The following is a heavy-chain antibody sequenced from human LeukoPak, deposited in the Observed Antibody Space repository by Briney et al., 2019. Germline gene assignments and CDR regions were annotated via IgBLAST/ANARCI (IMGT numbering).Heavy chain of an antibody. V-gene: IGHV3-33*01. Sequence: PGGSLRLSCAASGFTFSNYGMHWVRQAPGKGLEWVALIWYDGSYKFYSDSVKGRLTISRDNSKNTLYLQMNSLRAEDTAVYYCARDPTARIAVPDYWGQGTLVTVSS. CDR1: GFTFSNYG. CDR3: ARDPTARIAVPDY. CDR2: IWYDGSYK. J-gene: IGHJ4*02. D-gene: IGHD6-19*01.